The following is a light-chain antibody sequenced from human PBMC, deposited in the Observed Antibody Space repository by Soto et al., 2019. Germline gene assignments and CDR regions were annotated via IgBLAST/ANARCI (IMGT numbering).Light chain of an antibody. V-gene: IGLV2-14*01. Sequence: QSVLTQPASVSASPGQSITISCTGTSSDIGDYDYVSWYQQHPGKAPKLIIYEVINRPSGVSDRFSGSKSGNTASLTISGLQPEDEADYYCTSYTTINTYIFGTGTKVTVL. CDR1: SSDIGDYDY. CDR3: TSYTTINTYI. J-gene: IGLJ1*01. CDR2: EVI.